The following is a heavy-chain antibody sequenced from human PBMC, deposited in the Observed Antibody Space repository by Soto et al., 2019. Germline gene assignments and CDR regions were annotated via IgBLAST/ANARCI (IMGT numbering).Heavy chain of an antibody. CDR1: GGSISSGGYS. J-gene: IGHJ5*02. CDR2: IYYSGST. D-gene: IGHD6-19*01. Sequence: SETLSLTCAVSGGSISSGGYSWSWIRQPPGKGLEWIGYIYYSGSTNYNPSLKSRVTISVDTSKNQFSLKLSSVTAADTAVYFCVRSPGWYKIDPWGQGILVTVSS. V-gene: IGHV4-61*08. CDR3: VRSPGWYKIDP.